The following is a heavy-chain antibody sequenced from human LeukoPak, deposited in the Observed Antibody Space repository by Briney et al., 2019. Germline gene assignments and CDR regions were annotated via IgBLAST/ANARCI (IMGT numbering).Heavy chain of an antibody. J-gene: IGHJ6*02. CDR2: IYPGDSDT. CDR3: ARRAYCGGDCTRAYYSYYAMDV. D-gene: IGHD2-21*02. CDR1: GYSFTSYW. V-gene: IGHV5-51*01. Sequence: NLGESLKISCKGSGYSFTSYWIGWVRQMPGKGLEWMGIIYPGDSDTRYSPSFQGQVTISADKSITTAYLQWSSLKASDTAVYYCARRAYCGGDCTRAYYSYYAMDVWGQGTTVTVSS.